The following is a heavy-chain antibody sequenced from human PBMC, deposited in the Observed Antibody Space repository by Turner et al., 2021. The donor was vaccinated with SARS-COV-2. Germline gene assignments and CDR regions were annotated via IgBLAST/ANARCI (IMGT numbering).Heavy chain of an antibody. V-gene: IGHV3-74*01. Sequence: EVQLVESGGGLVQPEGSLRLSCAASGFTFSKFFMHWVRQAPGKGLVWVSRISDDGSIPAYADSVKGRFTISRDNAKNTLYLQMNSLTAEDSAVYYCVRSDVNAWYGLLDYWGQGTLVTVSS. CDR3: VRSDVNAWYGLLDY. CDR2: ISDDGSIP. J-gene: IGHJ4*02. D-gene: IGHD3-16*01. CDR1: GFTFSKFF.